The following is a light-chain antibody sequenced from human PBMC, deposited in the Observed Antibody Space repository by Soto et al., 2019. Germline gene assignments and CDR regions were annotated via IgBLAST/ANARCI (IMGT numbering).Light chain of an antibody. Sequence: IVMTQSPFSLAVTPGESASISCRSSQSLLHRNGKNYLDWYLQKPGQSPQLLIYLGSSRASGVPDRVSGSGSGTDFTLKIGRVEAEDVGIYYCMQGLQSTITFGQGTRLEIK. CDR2: LGS. V-gene: IGKV2-28*01. J-gene: IGKJ5*01. CDR3: MQGLQSTIT. CDR1: QSLLHRNGKNY.